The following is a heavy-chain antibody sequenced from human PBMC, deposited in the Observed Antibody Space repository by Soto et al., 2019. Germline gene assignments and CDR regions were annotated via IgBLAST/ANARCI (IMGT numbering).Heavy chain of an antibody. CDR1: GFTFSSNW. CDR3: ARGLYSRGY. CDR2: IKYDGSEK. D-gene: IGHD3-16*01. V-gene: IGHV3-7*03. Sequence: EVQLVESGGGLVQPGGSLRLSCVVSGFTFSSNWMSWVRQAPGKGLEWLANIKYDGSEKYYGDSVKGRFVISRDNAKNSLYLQMNSLRVDDTAVYYCARGLYSRGYWGQGTLVTVSS. J-gene: IGHJ4*02.